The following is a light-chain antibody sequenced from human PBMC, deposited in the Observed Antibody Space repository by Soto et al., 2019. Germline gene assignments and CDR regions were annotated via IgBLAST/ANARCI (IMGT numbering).Light chain of an antibody. Sequence: DIQMTQSPSAMSASVGDGVTITCRASQGISNYLAWFQQHPGKVPNRLIYFASSLQSGVPSRFSGSGSGTQFTLTISGLQPEEFAAYYCLQYSSYPWTFGQGTKV. CDR1: QGISNY. V-gene: IGKV1-17*03. CDR3: LQYSSYPWT. J-gene: IGKJ1*01. CDR2: FAS.